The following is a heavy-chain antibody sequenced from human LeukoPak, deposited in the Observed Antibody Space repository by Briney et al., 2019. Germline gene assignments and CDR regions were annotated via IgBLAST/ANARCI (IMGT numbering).Heavy chain of an antibody. V-gene: IGHV3-21*01. J-gene: IGHJ4*02. CDR3: ARDRGYTAMVTDY. CDR1: GFTFSSYS. D-gene: IGHD5-18*01. CDR2: ISSSSSYI. Sequence: GGSLRLSCAASGFTFSSYSMNWVRQAPGKGLEWVSSISSSSSYIYYADSVKGRFTISRDNAKNSLYLQMNSLRAEDTAVYYCARDRGYTAMVTDYWGQGTLVTVSS.